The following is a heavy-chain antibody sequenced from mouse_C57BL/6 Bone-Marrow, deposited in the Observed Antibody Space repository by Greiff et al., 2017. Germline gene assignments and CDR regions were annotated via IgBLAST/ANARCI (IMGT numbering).Heavy chain of an antibody. Sequence: QVHVKQSGAELASPGASVTLSCKASGYTFTDHFMNWVKQRPGQGLEWIGRIYPVSGETNYNQKFMGKATFSVDRSSSTAYMVLNSLTSEDPAVYYCGRSEDYYAMDYWGQGTSVTVSS. V-gene: IGHV1-11*01. CDR3: GRSEDYYAMDY. J-gene: IGHJ4*01. CDR2: IYPVSGET. CDR1: GYTFTDHF.